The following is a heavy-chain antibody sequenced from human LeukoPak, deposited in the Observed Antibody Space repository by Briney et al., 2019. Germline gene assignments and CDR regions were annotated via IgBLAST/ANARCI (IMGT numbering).Heavy chain of an antibody. D-gene: IGHD2-21*02. V-gene: IGHV3-48*04. CDR1: GFTFSSYS. J-gene: IGHJ4*02. Sequence: GGSLRLSCAASGFTFSSYSMNWVRQAPGKGLEWVSYISSSSSTIYYADSVKGRFTISRDNAKNSLYLQMNSLKTEDTAVYYCTTPTPYCGGDCGGTDYWGQGTLVTVSS. CDR3: TTPTPYCGGDCGGTDY. CDR2: ISSSSSTI.